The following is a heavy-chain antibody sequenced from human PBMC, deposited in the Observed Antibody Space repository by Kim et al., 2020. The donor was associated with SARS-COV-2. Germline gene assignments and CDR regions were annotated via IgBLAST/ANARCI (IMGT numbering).Heavy chain of an antibody. CDR2: IYPGDSDT. J-gene: IGHJ4*02. V-gene: IGHV5-51*01. Sequence: GESLKISCKGSGYSFTSYWIGWVRQMPWKGLEWMGIIYPGDSDTRYSPSFQGQVTISADKSISTAYLQWSSLKASDTAMYYCARQDGYYDSSGYYHFDYWGQGTLVTVSS. CDR1: GYSFTSYW. D-gene: IGHD3-22*01. CDR3: ARQDGYYDSSGYYHFDY.